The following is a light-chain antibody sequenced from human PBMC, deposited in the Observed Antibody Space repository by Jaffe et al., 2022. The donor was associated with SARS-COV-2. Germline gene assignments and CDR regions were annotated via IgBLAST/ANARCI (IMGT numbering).Light chain of an antibody. CDR3: QQYGSSPWT. CDR1: QSVSSSY. V-gene: IGKV3-20*01. J-gene: IGKJ1*01. Sequence: EIVLTQSPGTLCLSPGERATLSCRASQSVSSSYLAWYQQKIGQAPRLLIYGASSRAAGIPDRFSGSGSGTDFTLTISRLEPEDFAVYYCQQYGSSPWTFGQGTKVEIK. CDR2: GAS.